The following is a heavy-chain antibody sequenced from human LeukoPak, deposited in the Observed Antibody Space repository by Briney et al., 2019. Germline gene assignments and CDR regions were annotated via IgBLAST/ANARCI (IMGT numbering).Heavy chain of an antibody. V-gene: IGHV4-4*07. CDR3: ARPTEGYCSSASCFGFSYSYYMDV. CDR2: IFPSGST. J-gene: IGHJ6*03. D-gene: IGHD2-2*01. Sequence: PSETLSLTCTVSGVSISTYSWNWIRQPAGKELEWIGRIFPSGSTQYHPSLKSRVTMSVDTSKNHFSLKLSSVIAADTAVYYCARPTEGYCSSASCFGFSYSYYMDVWGKGTTVTISS. CDR1: GVSISTYS.